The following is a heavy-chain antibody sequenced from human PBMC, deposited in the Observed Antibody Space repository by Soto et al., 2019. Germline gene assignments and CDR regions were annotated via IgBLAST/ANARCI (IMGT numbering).Heavy chain of an antibody. CDR3: AKNLIDFWSGYYTDRAVY. CDR1: GFTFSSYA. D-gene: IGHD3-3*01. V-gene: IGHV3-23*01. J-gene: IGHJ4*02. CDR2: ISGRGGST. Sequence: GGSLRLSCAASGFTFSSYAMSWVRQAPGKGLEWVSAISGRGGSTYYADSVKGRFTISRDNSKNTLYLQMNSLRAEDTAVYYCAKNLIDFWSGYYTDRAVYWGQGTLVTVSS.